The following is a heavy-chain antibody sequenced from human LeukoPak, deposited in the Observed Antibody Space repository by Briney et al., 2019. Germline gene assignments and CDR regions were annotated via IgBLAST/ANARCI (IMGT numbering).Heavy chain of an antibody. D-gene: IGHD6-25*01. V-gene: IGHV4-4*07. CDR2: IYSTGST. Sequence: PSETLSLTCTVSGGSISSYYWSWIRQPAGKGLEWLGRIYSTGSTTYNPSLKSRVTMSVDMSKNQFSLKVTSVTAADTAVFFCARDPSGHGYFDYWGQGMLVTVSS. CDR3: ARDPSGHGYFDY. J-gene: IGHJ4*02. CDR1: GGSISSYY.